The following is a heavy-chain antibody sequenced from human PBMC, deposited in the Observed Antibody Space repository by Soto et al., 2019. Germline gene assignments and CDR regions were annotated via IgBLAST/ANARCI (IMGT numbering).Heavy chain of an antibody. D-gene: IGHD5-12*01. V-gene: IGHV4-34*01. J-gene: IGHJ5*02. Sequence: SETLSLTCAVYGGSFSGYYWSWIRQPPGKGLEWIGEINHSGSTNYNPSLKSRVTISVDTSKNQFSLKLSSVTAADTAVYYCARGREVDIVATIMGGFDPWGQGTLVTVSS. CDR1: GGSFSGYY. CDR3: ARGREVDIVATIMGGFDP. CDR2: INHSGST.